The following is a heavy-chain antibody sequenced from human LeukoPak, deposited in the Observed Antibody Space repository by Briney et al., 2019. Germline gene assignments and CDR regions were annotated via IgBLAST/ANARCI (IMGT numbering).Heavy chain of an antibody. V-gene: IGHV1-2*04. CDR2: INPNSGGT. J-gene: IGHJ5*02. CDR3: ARASGGSGSYYNLYNWFDP. D-gene: IGHD3-10*01. CDR1: GYTVTSYY. Sequence: ASVEVSCKASGYTVTSYYMHWVRQAPGQGLEWMGWINPNSGGTNYAQKFQGWVTMTRDTSISTAYMELSRLRSDDTAVYYCARASGGSGSYYNLYNWFDPWGQGTLVTVSS.